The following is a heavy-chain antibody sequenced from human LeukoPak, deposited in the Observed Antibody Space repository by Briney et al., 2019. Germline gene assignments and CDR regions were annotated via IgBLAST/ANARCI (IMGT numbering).Heavy chain of an antibody. CDR2: FYARGTP. CDR1: GASISSYY. Sequence: SETLSLTCTVSGASISSYYWSWIRQPAGKGLEWIGRFYARGTPNYNPSLKSRLTMSVDTSKNQFSLKPSSVTAADTAVYYCARSPLTGYYYYFDYWGQGTLVTVSS. D-gene: IGHD3-9*01. CDR3: ARSPLTGYYYYFDY. V-gene: IGHV4-4*07. J-gene: IGHJ4*02.